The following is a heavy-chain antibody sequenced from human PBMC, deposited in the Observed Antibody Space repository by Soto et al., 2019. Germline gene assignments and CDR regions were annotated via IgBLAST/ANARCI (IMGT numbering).Heavy chain of an antibody. CDR2: IIPIFGTA. CDR3: ARGMAGYSSSPRPA. CDR1: GGTFSSYA. J-gene: IGHJ5*01. Sequence: ASVKVSCKASGGTFSSYAISWVRQAPGQGLEWMGGIIPIFGTANYAQKFQGRVTITADESTSTAYMELSSLRSEDTAVYYCARGMAGYSSSPRPAWGQEPWSPSPQ. D-gene: IGHD6-19*01. V-gene: IGHV1-69*13.